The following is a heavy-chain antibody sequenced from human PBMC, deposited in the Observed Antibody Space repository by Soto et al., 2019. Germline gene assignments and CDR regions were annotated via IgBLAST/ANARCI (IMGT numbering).Heavy chain of an antibody. CDR2: INHSGST. CDR3: ARGLRYYGSGGQDY. V-gene: IGHV4-34*01. D-gene: IGHD3-10*01. CDR1: GGSFSGYY. J-gene: IGHJ4*02. Sequence: QVQLQQWGAGLLKPSETLSLTCAVYGGSFSGYYWSWIRQPPGKGLEWIGEINHSGSTNYNPSLKSRVTISVDTSKNQFSLKLSSVTAADTAVYYCARGLRYYGSGGQDYWGQGTLVTVSS.